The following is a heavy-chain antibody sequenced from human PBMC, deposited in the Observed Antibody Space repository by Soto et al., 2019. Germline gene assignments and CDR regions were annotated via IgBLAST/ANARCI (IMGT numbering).Heavy chain of an antibody. Sequence: GGSLRLSCAASEFTFSSYAMSWVRQAPGKGLEWVSAITTSGSSTYYADSVRGRFTISRDNSKNTLFLQMNSLRAEDTAVYYCAKAIGVSPLDALESWGQGTMVTVAS. J-gene: IGHJ3*02. CDR3: AKAIGVSPLDALES. V-gene: IGHV3-23*01. CDR2: ITTSGSST. CDR1: EFTFSSYA. D-gene: IGHD2-8*01.